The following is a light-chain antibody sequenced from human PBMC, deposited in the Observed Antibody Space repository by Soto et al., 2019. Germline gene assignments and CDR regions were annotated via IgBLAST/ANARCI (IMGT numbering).Light chain of an antibody. V-gene: IGKV1-5*01. CDR2: DAS. CDR3: QQYNSYST. Sequence: DIQMTQSPSTLSASVGDRVTITCRASQSISSWLAWYQQKPGKAPKLLIYDASSLESGVTSRFSGSGSGTEFTLTISSLQPDDFATYYCQQYNSYSTFGQGTNLEIK. J-gene: IGKJ2*01. CDR1: QSISSW.